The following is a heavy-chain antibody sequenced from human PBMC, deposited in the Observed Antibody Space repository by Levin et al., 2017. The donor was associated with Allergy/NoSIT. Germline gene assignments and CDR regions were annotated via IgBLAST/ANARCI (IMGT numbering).Heavy chain of an antibody. Sequence: SLKISCAASGFTFDDYAMHWVRQAPGKGLEWVSGISWNSGSIGYADSVKGRFTISRDNAKNSLYLQMNSLRAEDTALYYCAKDRGTDYYYGMDVWGQGTTVTVSS. CDR1: GFTFDDYA. CDR2: ISWNSGSI. CDR3: AKDRGTDYYYGMDV. D-gene: IGHD1-1*01. V-gene: IGHV3-9*01. J-gene: IGHJ6*02.